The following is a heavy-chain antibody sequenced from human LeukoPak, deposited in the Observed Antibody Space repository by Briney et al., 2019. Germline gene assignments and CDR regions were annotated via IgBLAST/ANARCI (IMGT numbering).Heavy chain of an antibody. Sequence: SETLSLTCTVYGGSFSGYYWSWIRQPPGKGLEWIGYIYYSGSTNYNPSLKSRVTISVDTSKNQFSLKLSSVTAADTAVYYCARQHGSSDGYYYDSSGYFDYWGQGTLVTVSS. CDR1: GGSFSGYY. V-gene: IGHV4-59*01. CDR3: ARQHGSSDGYYYDSSGYFDY. D-gene: IGHD3-22*01. CDR2: IYYSGST. J-gene: IGHJ4*02.